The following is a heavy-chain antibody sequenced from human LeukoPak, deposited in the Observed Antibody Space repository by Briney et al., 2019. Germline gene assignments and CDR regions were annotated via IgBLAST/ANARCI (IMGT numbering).Heavy chain of an antibody. CDR2: ISYDGSNK. V-gene: IGHV3-30*03. CDR1: GFTFSSYG. Sequence: GRSLRLSCAASGFTFSSYGMHWVRQAPGKGLEWVAVISYDGSNKYYADSVKGRFTISRDNSKNTLYLQMNSLRAEDTAVYYCAREGGSYFNYYGMDVWGQGTTVTVSS. J-gene: IGHJ6*02. D-gene: IGHD1-26*01. CDR3: AREGGSYFNYYGMDV.